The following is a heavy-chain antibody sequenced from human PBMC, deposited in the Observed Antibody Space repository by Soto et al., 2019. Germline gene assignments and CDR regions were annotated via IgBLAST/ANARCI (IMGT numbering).Heavy chain of an antibody. J-gene: IGHJ4*02. D-gene: IGHD3-10*01. Sequence: QVQLVESGGGVVQPGRSLRLSCAASGFTFTNYTMHWVRQAPGKGLEWVALISYDEIDKYYADAVKGRFTISRDNSKNTLYLQMDSLRAEDTAVYYCAGRSGSSDYCGRGTLVTVSS. CDR2: ISYDEIDK. V-gene: IGHV3-30*04. CDR1: GFTFTNYT. CDR3: AGRSGSSDY.